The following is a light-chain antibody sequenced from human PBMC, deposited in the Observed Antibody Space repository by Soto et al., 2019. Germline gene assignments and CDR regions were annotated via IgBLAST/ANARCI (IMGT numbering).Light chain of an antibody. V-gene: IGKV3-15*01. CDR3: QEYSKWPALP. CDR1: QSVRIN. Sequence: EIVMTQSPATLSGSPGERATLSCRASQSVRINVAWYQKKPGQGPRLLIYGAVTRATGVPDRFSGSGSGTDFTLTISRLQSEDFAVYYCQEYSKWPALPFGGGTKVDIK. CDR2: GAV. J-gene: IGKJ4*01.